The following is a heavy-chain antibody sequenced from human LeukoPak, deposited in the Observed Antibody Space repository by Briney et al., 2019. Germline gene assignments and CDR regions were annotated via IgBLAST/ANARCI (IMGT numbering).Heavy chain of an antibody. D-gene: IGHD7-27*01. V-gene: IGHV3-53*01. CDR1: GLTVSRTY. J-gene: IGHJ3*01. CDR3: ARNMGDWGRAFDF. CDR2: IYSGGST. Sequence: GGSLRLSCAASGLTVSRTYMSWVRQAPGQGLEWVSIIYSGGSTIYGDSVKGRFTISRDNSKNTLFLHMNSLRAEDTAVYYCARNMGDWGRAFDFWGQGTMVTVSS.